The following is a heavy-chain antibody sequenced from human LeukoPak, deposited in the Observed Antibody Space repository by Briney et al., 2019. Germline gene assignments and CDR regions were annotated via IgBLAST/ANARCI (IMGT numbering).Heavy chain of an antibody. J-gene: IGHJ6*03. V-gene: IGHV4-4*07. D-gene: IGHD3-22*01. CDR1: GGSLSTYY. Sequence: SETLSLTCTVSGGSLSTYYWNWIRQPAGKGLEWIGRIYSSGSTNYNPSLKSRVTMSVDTSKNQFALKLSSVTAADTAVYYCARDLSSGTSPYYYYYMDVGGKGTTVTVS. CDR3: ARDLSSGTSPYYYYYMDV. CDR2: IYSSGST.